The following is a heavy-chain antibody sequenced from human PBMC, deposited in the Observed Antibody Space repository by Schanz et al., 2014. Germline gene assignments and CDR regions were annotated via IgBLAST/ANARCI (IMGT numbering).Heavy chain of an antibody. CDR1: GFSFSSYA. J-gene: IGHJ5*01. Sequence: EVQLLESGGGLVEPGGSLRLSCAASGFSFSSYAMGWVRQARGKGLEWVSSISTSGTYMYIADSLKGRLTISRDDAKKSRYLQMNNLRAEDTAVYYCAKTPREYCNYDNCPNWFDSWGQGTLVTASS. CDR3: AKTPREYCNYDNCPNWFDS. CDR2: ISTSGTYM. V-gene: IGHV3-21*01. D-gene: IGHD2-15*01.